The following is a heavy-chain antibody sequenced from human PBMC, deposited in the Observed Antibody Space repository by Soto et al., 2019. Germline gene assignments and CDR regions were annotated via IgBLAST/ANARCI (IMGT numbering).Heavy chain of an antibody. CDR2: IYTSGST. V-gene: IGHV4-4*07. CDR1: GGSISSYY. CDR3: ARDQLNGGSYYYYGMDV. Sequence: KPSETLSLTCTVSGGSISSYYWSWIRQPAGKGLEWIGRIYTSGSTNYNPSLKSRVTMSVDASKNQFSLKLSSVTAADTAVYYCARDQLNGGSYYYYGMDVWGQGTTVTVSS. D-gene: IGHD1-26*01. J-gene: IGHJ6*02.